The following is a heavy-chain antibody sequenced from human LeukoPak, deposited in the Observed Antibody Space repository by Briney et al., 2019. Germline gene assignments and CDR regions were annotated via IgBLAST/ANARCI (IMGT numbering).Heavy chain of an antibody. D-gene: IGHD3-3*01. V-gene: IGHV3-23*01. CDR2: ISGSGGST. Sequence: GGSLRLSCTASGFTFGDYAMSWVRQAPGKGLEWVSAISGSGGSTYYADSVKGRFTISRDNSKNTLYLQMNSLRAEDTAVYYCAKNFEIFGVAKDDWFDPWGQGTLVTVSS. J-gene: IGHJ5*02. CDR3: AKNFEIFGVAKDDWFDP. CDR1: GFTFGDYA.